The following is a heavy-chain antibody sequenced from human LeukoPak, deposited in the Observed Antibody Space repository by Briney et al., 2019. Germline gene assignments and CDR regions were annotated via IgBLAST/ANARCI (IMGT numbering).Heavy chain of an antibody. CDR2: FDPEDGET. CDR1: GYTLTELS. CDR3: ATNRGITGVTLDY. Sequence: ASVKVSCKVSGYTLTELSMHWVRQAPGKGLEWMGGFDPEDGETIYAQKFQGRVTMTEGTSTDTAYMELSSLRSEDTAVYYCATNRGITGVTLDYWGQGTLVTVSS. V-gene: IGHV1-24*01. D-gene: IGHD2-21*02. J-gene: IGHJ4*02.